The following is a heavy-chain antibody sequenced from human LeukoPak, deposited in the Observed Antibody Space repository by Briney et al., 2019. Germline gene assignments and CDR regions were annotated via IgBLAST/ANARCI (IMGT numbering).Heavy chain of an antibody. Sequence: ASVKVSCKASGYTFTGYYMHWVRQAPGQGLEWMGWINPNSGGTNYAQKFQGRVTMTRDTSISTAYMELSRLRSDDTAVYYCARVPGATYYYDSSGYYYGDYWGQGTLVTVSS. D-gene: IGHD3-22*01. J-gene: IGHJ4*02. CDR2: INPNSGGT. V-gene: IGHV1-2*02. CDR1: GYTFTGYY. CDR3: ARVPGATYYYDSSGYYYGDY.